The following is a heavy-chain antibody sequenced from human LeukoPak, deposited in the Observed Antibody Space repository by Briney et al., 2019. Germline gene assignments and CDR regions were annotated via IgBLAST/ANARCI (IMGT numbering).Heavy chain of an antibody. D-gene: IGHD3-22*01. Sequence: GGSLRLSCAASGFTFSSYSMNWVRQAPGKGLEWVSSISSSSSYIYYADSVKGRFTISRDNAKDSLYLQMNSLRAEDTAVYYCAREILPAYYYDSSGYYSDWGLGTLVTVSS. CDR1: GFTFSSYS. J-gene: IGHJ4*02. V-gene: IGHV3-21*01. CDR2: ISSSSSYI. CDR3: AREILPAYYYDSSGYYSD.